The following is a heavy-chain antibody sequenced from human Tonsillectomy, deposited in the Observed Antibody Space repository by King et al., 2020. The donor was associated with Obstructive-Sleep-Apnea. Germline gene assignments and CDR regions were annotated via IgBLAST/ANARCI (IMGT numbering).Heavy chain of an antibody. Sequence: VQLQESGPGLVKPSETLSLTCTGSGGSISIYYWSWIRQPQGKGLEGVGYIYYSGSTNYNPSLKSRFTISVDTSKNQFSLQLSPLTAADTAVYYCARESYYGSGTYDYWGQGTLVTVSS. V-gene: IGHV4-59*01. CDR1: GGSISIYY. CDR2: IYYSGST. J-gene: IGHJ4*02. CDR3: ARESYYGSGTYDY. D-gene: IGHD3-10*01.